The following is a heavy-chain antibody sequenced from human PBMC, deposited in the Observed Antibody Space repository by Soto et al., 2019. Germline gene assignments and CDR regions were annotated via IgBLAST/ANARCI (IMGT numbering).Heavy chain of an antibody. CDR2: INPKNGRT. J-gene: IGHJ5*02. CDR3: TGGGGGGQWVRWFDP. V-gene: IGHV1-2*02. Sequence: QVQLVQSGAEVKKPGASVKVSCEASGYTFTDYFIHWVRQAPGQGLEWIGWINPKNGRTFYGPNFQGRVSLTKDTSTGTGNLEGRGRRSDDTAVYYCTGGGGGGQWVRWFDPWGQGTLVRVSS. D-gene: IGHD6-19*01. CDR1: GYTFTDYF.